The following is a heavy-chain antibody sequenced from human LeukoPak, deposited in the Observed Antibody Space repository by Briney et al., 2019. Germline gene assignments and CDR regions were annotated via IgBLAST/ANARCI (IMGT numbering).Heavy chain of an antibody. CDR2: VHSSGGT. Sequence: PSETLSLTCTVSGGSMTGYYWAWIRQPPGKRLEWIGYVHSSGGTKYNPSLKSQVTVSIDMSKNQFSLNLRSVTAADTAAYYCAKLANCGDDCYDRPHWFDPWGQGRLVTVSS. D-gene: IGHD2-21*02. J-gene: IGHJ5*02. CDR3: AKLANCGDDCYDRPHWFDP. V-gene: IGHV4-59*08. CDR1: GGSMTGYY.